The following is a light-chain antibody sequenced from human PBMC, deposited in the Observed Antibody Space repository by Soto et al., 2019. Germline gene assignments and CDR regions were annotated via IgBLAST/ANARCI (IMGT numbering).Light chain of an antibody. Sequence: ESVLTQSPGTLSLSHGERATLSCRASQSVSNNYLAWYQQKPGQAPRLLIYGASNRATGIPDRFSGGGSGTDFTLTISRLEPEDFAVYYCQQFSSYPLTFGGGTKWIS. CDR1: QSVSNNY. CDR2: GAS. CDR3: QQFSSYPLT. V-gene: IGKV3-20*01. J-gene: IGKJ4*01.